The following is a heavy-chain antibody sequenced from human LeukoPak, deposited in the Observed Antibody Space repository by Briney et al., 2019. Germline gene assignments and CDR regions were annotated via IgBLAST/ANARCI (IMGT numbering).Heavy chain of an antibody. Sequence: SETLSLTCTVSGGSISSYYWSWIRQPAGKGLEWIGRIYTSGSTNYNPSLKSRVTMSVDTSKNQFSLKLSSVTAADTAVYYCARVFYSSGWYVVYYFDYWGQGTLVTVSS. CDR3: ARVFYSSGWYVVYYFDY. D-gene: IGHD6-19*01. CDR2: IYTSGST. J-gene: IGHJ4*02. V-gene: IGHV4-4*07. CDR1: GGSISSYY.